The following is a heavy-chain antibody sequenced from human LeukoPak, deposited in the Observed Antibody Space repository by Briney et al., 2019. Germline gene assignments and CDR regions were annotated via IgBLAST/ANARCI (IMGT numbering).Heavy chain of an antibody. V-gene: IGHV1-69*05. J-gene: IGHJ4*02. CDR1: GGTFSSYA. CDR3: AIERALYGDYRRPLDS. CDR2: IIPIFGTA. D-gene: IGHD4-17*01. Sequence: ASVKVSCKASGGTFSSYAISWVRQAPGQGLEWMGWIIPIFGTANYAQKFQGRVTINTDESTRTAHMGLSSLGSEDTAVYYCAIERALYGDYRRPLDSWGQGTLVTVSS.